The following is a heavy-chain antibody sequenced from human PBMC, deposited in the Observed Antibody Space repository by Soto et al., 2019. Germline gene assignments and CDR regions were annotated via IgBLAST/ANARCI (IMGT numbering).Heavy chain of an antibody. V-gene: IGHV4-39*01. CDR3: ARLLGRSLEPLDY. CDR1: GASLGSSSYY. D-gene: IGHD1-1*01. J-gene: IGHJ4*02. CDR2: IYYSGST. Sequence: SETLSLTCTVSGASLGSSSYYWGWIRQPPGKGLEWIGSIYYSGSTYYNPSLKSRVTISVDTSKNQFSLKLSSVTAADTAVYYCARLLGRSLEPLDYWGQGTLVTVSS.